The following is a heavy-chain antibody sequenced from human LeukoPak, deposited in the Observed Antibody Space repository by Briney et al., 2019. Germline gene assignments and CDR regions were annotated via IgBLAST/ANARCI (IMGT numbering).Heavy chain of an antibody. CDR2: IYYSGST. CDR3: ASVTVSPYGDYEGPFDY. Sequence: PSETLSLTCTVSGGSVSSGSYYWSWIRQPPGKGLEWIGYIYYSGSTNYNPSLKSRVTISVDTSKNQFSLKLSSVTAADTAVYYCASVTVSPYGDYEGPFDYWGQGTLVTVSS. V-gene: IGHV4-61*01. CDR1: GGSVSSGSYY. J-gene: IGHJ4*02. D-gene: IGHD4-17*01.